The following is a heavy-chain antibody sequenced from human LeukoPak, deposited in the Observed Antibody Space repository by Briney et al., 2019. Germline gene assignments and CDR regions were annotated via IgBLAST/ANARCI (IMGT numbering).Heavy chain of an antibody. CDR2: IHHDGST. Sequence: SETLSLTCTVSGYSIRSGYYWGWTRQSPGKGLEWIGSIHHDGSTYYNPSVKSRVTISVDTSKKQFSLKVSSVTAADTAVYYCARSYYYDSSGYPSMDVWGKGTTVTVSS. D-gene: IGHD3-22*01. CDR3: ARSYYYDSSGYPSMDV. J-gene: IGHJ6*03. V-gene: IGHV4-38-2*02. CDR1: GYSIRSGYY.